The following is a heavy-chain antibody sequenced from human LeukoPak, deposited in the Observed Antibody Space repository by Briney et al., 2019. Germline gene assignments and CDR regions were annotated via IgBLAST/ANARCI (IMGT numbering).Heavy chain of an antibody. V-gene: IGHV4-39*01. Sequence: PSETLSLTCTVSGGSISSSSYYWGWLRQPPGKGLEWIGSIYYSGSTYYNPSLKSRVTISVDTSKNQFSLKLSAVTAAGTAVYYCATTHQVLRYFDWLYEGVWFDPWGQGTLVTVSS. D-gene: IGHD3-9*01. J-gene: IGHJ5*02. CDR1: GGSISSSSYY. CDR2: IYYSGST. CDR3: ATTHQVLRYFDWLYEGVWFDP.